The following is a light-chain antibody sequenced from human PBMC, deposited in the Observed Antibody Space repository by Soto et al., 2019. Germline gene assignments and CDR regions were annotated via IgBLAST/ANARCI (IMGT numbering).Light chain of an antibody. CDR1: QSISSH. Sequence: DIPMTQSPSSLSASVGDRVTITCRASQSISSHLNWYQQKPGKAPKLLIYAASSLQSGVPSRFSGSGSGTDFTLTISSLQPEDFATYYCQESYSTPGIFTFGPGTKVDIK. J-gene: IGKJ3*01. V-gene: IGKV1-39*01. CDR3: QESYSTPGIFT. CDR2: AAS.